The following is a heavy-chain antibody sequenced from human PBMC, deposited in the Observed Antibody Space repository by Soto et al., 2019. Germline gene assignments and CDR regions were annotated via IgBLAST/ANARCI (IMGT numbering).Heavy chain of an antibody. Sequence: QGHLVQSGAEVKKPGASVKVSCKASGYTFTRYGISWVRQAPGQGLEWMGWISGYNGDTNYAQRFQGRVTMTIDTSTSTAYMEPRSLTSDDTAVYYCAKNGQPPCYYYGMDVWGQGTSVTVSS. CDR2: ISGYNGDT. CDR1: GYTFTRYG. J-gene: IGHJ6*02. D-gene: IGHD2-8*01. V-gene: IGHV1-18*01. CDR3: AKNGQPPCYYYGMDV.